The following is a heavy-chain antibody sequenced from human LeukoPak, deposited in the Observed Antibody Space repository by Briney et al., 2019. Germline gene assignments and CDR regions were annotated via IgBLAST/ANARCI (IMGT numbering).Heavy chain of an antibody. J-gene: IGHJ4*02. CDR2: IRYDGSNK. CDR3: SSRHTYGGGY. V-gene: IGHV3-30*02. CDR1: GFTFSSYG. D-gene: IGHD5-18*01. Sequence: GGSLRLSCAASGFTFSSYGMHWLRQAPGKGPEWVAFIRYDGSNKYYADSVKGRSTISRDNSKNTLYLQMNSLRADDTAVYYCSSRHTYGGGYWGQGTLVTVSS.